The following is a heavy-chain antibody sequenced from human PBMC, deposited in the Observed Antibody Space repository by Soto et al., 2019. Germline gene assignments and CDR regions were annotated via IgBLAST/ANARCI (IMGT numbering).Heavy chain of an antibody. V-gene: IGHV3-9*01. J-gene: IGHJ4*02. CDR2: ISWHSGSI. CDR1: GFTFDDYS. CDR3: ARGDLGAVAGYFEY. Sequence: EVQLVESGGGLVQPGGSLRLSCAASGFTFDDYSMPWVRQAPGRGLEWVSGISWHSGSIDYADSVKGRFTISRDNAKNFLYLEMNSLRPEDTALYYCARGDLGAVAGYFEYWGQGTLVTVSS. D-gene: IGHD6-19*01.